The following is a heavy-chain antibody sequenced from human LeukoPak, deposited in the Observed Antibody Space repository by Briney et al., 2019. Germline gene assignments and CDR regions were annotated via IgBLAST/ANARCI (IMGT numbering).Heavy chain of an antibody. J-gene: IGHJ3*02. D-gene: IGHD5-18*01. V-gene: IGHV1-24*01. CDR1: GYTLTELS. Sequence: ASVKVSCKVSGYTLTELSMHWVRQAPGKGLEWMGGFGPEDGETIYAQKFQGRVTMTEDTSTDTAYMELSSLRSEDTAVYYCATFTGGGYSYLNEFDIWGQGTMVTVSS. CDR2: FGPEDGET. CDR3: ATFTGGGYSYLNEFDI.